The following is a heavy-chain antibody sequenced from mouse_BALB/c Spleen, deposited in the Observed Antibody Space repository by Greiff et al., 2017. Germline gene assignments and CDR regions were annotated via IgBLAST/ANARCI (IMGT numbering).Heavy chain of an antibody. CDR1: GYTFSSYW. CDR3: ARGRAYYGKYGLAY. D-gene: IGHD2-10*01. J-gene: IGHJ3*01. V-gene: IGHV1-9*01. Sequence: VQLPQSGAELMKPGASVKISCKATGYTFSSYWIEWVKQRPGHGLEWIGEILPGSGSTNYNEKFKGKATFTADTSSNTAYLQLSSLTSEESAVYSCARGRAYYGKYGLAYWGQGTLVTVSA. CDR2: ILPGSGST.